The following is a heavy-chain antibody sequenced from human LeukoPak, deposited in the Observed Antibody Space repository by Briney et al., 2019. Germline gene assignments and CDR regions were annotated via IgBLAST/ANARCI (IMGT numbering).Heavy chain of an antibody. CDR3: AKANYDILTGYALLDY. CDR2: ISGSGGST. D-gene: IGHD3-9*01. J-gene: IGHJ4*02. V-gene: IGHV3-23*01. CDR1: GFTFSSYA. Sequence: GGSLRLSCAASGFTFSSYAMSWVRQAPGKGLEWVSAISGSGGSTYYADSVKGRFTISRDNSKNTLYLQMNSLRAEDTAVYYCAKANYDILTGYALLDYWGQGTLVTVSS.